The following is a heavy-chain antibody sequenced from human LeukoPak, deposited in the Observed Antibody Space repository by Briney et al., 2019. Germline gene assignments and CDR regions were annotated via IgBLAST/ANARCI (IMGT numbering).Heavy chain of an antibody. Sequence: PSETLSLTCTVSGGSISNYYWSWIRQPPGKGLERIGYISYSGSTNYNPSLKSRVTISVDTSKNQFSLKLSSVTAADTAVYYCARHTGYGNGMDVWGQGTTVTVSS. CDR2: ISYSGST. V-gene: IGHV4-59*08. J-gene: IGHJ6*02. CDR1: GGSISNYY. CDR3: ARHTGYGNGMDV. D-gene: IGHD6-13*01.